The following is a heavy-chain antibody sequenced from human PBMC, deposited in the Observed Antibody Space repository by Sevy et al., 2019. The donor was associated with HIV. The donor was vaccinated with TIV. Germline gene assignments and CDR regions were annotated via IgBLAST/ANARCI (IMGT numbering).Heavy chain of an antibody. D-gene: IGHD3-22*01. CDR2: IFRSGDVT. CDR3: AGARYDSSGSFDAFDI. CDR1: GFTFSSYA. Sequence: GGSLRLSCTASGFTFSSYAMNWVRQAPGKGLEWVSTIFRSGDVTYYADSVKGRFTSSRDNSRNTLYLQMNSLRAEDTAVYYCAGARYDSSGSFDAFDIWGQGTMVTVSS. V-gene: IGHV3-23*01. J-gene: IGHJ3*02.